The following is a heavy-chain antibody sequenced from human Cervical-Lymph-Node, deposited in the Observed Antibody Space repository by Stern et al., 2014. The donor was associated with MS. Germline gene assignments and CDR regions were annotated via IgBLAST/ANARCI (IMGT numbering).Heavy chain of an antibody. J-gene: IGHJ5*02. CDR3: ALSSETSDRWYSLGYDL. CDR2: ILPVFGTP. CDR1: GGTFSKFP. D-gene: IGHD6-13*01. V-gene: IGHV1-69*01. Sequence: QVQLMQSVAEVTKPGSSVKVSCKASGGTFSKFPSSWVRQAPGQGLGWMGGILPVFGTPTYAQEFRGRVTITADVSTSTVYMELSSLRSDDTAVYYCALSSETSDRWYSLGYDLWGQGTLVTVSS.